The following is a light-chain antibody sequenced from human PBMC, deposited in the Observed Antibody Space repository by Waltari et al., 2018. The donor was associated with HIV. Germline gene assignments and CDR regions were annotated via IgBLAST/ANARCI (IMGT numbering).Light chain of an antibody. Sequence: DIQMTQSPSSLSASVGDRVTITCQASQDISIYLNWYQQKPGKAPKLLIYGASDLETGVPSRFSGSGSGTHFTFTISSLQPADFATYDCQQYDAVPVTFGPGTKVEIK. CDR3: QQYDAVPVT. J-gene: IGKJ3*01. V-gene: IGKV1-33*01. CDR1: QDISIY. CDR2: GAS.